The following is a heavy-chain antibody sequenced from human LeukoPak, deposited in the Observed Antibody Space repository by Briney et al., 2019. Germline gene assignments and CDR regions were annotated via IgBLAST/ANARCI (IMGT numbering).Heavy chain of an antibody. Sequence: PGGSLRLSCAASGFTFRSYAMTWVRQAPGKGLEWVSDISNIATINYAASAKERLSLYTDNNKNTPYQQMMSLRAAETAVDYCAKNGGHPAENYYRYGWGKGTAVTVS. J-gene: IGHJ6*03. CDR2: ISNIATI. D-gene: IGHD1-14*01. CDR3: AKNGGHPAENYYRYG. V-gene: IGHV3-23*01. CDR1: GFTFRSYA.